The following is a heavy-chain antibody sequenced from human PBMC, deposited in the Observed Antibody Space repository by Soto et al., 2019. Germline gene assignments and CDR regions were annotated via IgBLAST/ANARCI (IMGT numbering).Heavy chain of an antibody. Sequence: QVHLVQSAAEVKKPGSSVRVSCTTSGGTFGRNTIAWIRPAPEQGLEWMGHVVPIFGTSNYAQKFRGRLTITADESTTTAYMELSSLTSEDTAVYYCAIDLNWAIDYWGQGSLVIVSS. CDR1: GGTFGRNT. J-gene: IGHJ4*02. CDR2: VVPIFGTS. V-gene: IGHV1-69*01. CDR3: AIDLNWAIDY. D-gene: IGHD3-16*01.